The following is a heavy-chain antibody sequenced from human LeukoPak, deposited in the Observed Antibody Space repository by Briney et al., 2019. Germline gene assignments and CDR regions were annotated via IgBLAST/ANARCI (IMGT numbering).Heavy chain of an antibody. V-gene: IGHV3-23*01. J-gene: IGHJ4*02. D-gene: IGHD6-19*01. CDR2: ISGSGGST. Sequence: PGGSLRLSCAASGFTFSSYAMSWVRQAPGKGLEWVSAISGSGGSTYYADSVKGRFTISRDNSKNTLYLQMSSLRAEDTAVYYCAKELSSGWYKAHPFDYWGQGTLVTVSS. CDR1: GFTFSSYA. CDR3: AKELSSGWYKAHPFDY.